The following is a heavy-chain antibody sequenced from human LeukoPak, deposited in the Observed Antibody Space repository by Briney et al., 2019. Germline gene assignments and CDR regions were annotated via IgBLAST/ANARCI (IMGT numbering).Heavy chain of an antibody. D-gene: IGHD3-16*01. CDR3: AKGRGGAGYYYYYYMDV. CDR2: ISGSGGST. Sequence: GGSLRLSCAASGFTFSSYAMSWVRQAPGKGLEWVSAISGSGGSTYYADSVKGRFTISRDNSKNTLYLQMNSLRAEDTAVYYCAKGRGGAGYYYYYYMDVWGKGTTVTVSS. CDR1: GFTFSSYA. J-gene: IGHJ6*03. V-gene: IGHV3-23*01.